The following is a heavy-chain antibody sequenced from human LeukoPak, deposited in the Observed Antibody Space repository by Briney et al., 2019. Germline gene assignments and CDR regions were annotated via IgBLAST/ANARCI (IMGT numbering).Heavy chain of an antibody. J-gene: IGHJ4*02. V-gene: IGHV1-2*02. CDR1: GYTFTGYY. D-gene: IGHD2/OR15-2a*01. CDR2: INPNSGGT. CDR3: AADPMLSSTTWFGY. Sequence: GASVKISCKASGYTFTGYYMHWVRQAPGQGLEWMGWINPNSGGTNYAQKFQGRVTMTRDTSISTAYMELSRLRSDDTAVYYCAADPMLSSTTWFGYWGQGTLVTVSS.